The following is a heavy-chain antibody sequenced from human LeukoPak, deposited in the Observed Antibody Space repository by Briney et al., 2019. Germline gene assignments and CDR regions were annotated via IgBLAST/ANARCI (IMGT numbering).Heavy chain of an antibody. CDR2: IYHSGHT. V-gene: IGHV4-59*08. J-gene: IGHJ4*02. Sequence: KSSETLSLTCTVSGASISSDYWSWNGQPPGKGLEWIGYIYHSGHTMSNPSLKSRVTISIDTSNNQFSLKLSSVTAADTAVYYCARHPFQYPFDYWGPGTLVSVSS. CDR3: ARHPFQYPFDY. D-gene: IGHD2/OR15-2a*01. CDR1: GASISSDY.